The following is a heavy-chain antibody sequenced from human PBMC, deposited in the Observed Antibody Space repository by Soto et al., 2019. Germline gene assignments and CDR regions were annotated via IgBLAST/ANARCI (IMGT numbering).Heavy chain of an antibody. CDR3: ARAGYSGSYLDY. D-gene: IGHD1-26*01. V-gene: IGHV4-30-2*01. CDR2: IYHSGST. J-gene: IGHJ4*02. Sequence: SETLSLTCAVSGGSISSGGYSWSWIGQPPGKGLEWIGCIYHSGSTYYNPSLKSRVTISVDRSKNQFSLKLSSVTAADTAVYYGARAGYSGSYLDYWGQGTLVTVSS. CDR1: GGSISSGGYS.